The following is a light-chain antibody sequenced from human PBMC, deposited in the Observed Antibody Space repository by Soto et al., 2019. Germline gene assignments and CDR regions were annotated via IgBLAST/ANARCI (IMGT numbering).Light chain of an antibody. CDR3: SSYTINRTYV. CDR2: EVS. Sequence: QSVLTQPASVSGSPGQSITISCTGTSSDVGGYNYVSWYQQNPGKAPKLMIYEVSNRPSGVSNRFSGSKSDNMASLTISGLQAEDEADYYCSSYTINRTYVFGTGTKVTVL. J-gene: IGLJ1*01. CDR1: SSDVGGYNY. V-gene: IGLV2-14*01.